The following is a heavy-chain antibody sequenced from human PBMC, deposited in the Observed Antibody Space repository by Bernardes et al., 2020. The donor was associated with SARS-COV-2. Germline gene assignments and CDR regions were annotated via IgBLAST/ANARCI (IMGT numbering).Heavy chain of an antibody. V-gene: IGHV3-23*01. D-gene: IGHD3-16*01. Sequence: GGSLRLSCTVSGFTFKNYAMSWVRQAPGKGLEWVSAISGSGGSTYYTDSVRGRFTISRDNSRNTLFLQINTLRAEDTAIYYCTKNIDDYIWGSYSTYFDYWGQGTLVTVSS. J-gene: IGHJ4*02. CDR2: ISGSGGST. CDR3: TKNIDDYIWGSYSTYFDY. CDR1: GFTFKNYA.